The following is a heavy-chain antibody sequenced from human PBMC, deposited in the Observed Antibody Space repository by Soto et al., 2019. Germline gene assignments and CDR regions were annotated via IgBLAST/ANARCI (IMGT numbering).Heavy chain of an antibody. CDR2: IYYSGST. CDR1: GGSISSGGYY. V-gene: IGHV4-31*03. Sequence: PSETLSLTCTVSGGSISSGGYYWSWIRQHPGKGLEWIGYIYYSGSTYYNPSLKSRVTISVDTSKNQFSLKLSSVTAADTAVYYCARGTPPSYYDILTDYFDYWGQGTLVTVSS. J-gene: IGHJ4*02. D-gene: IGHD3-9*01. CDR3: ARGTPPSYYDILTDYFDY.